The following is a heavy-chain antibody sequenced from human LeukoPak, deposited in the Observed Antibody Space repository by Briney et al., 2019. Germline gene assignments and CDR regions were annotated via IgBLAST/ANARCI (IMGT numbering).Heavy chain of an antibody. CDR1: GGSFSGYY. Sequence: SETLSLTCAVYGGSFSGYYWSWIRQPPGKGLEWIGYIYYSGSTYYNPSLKSRVTISVDTSKNQFSLKLSSVTAADTAVYYCASTIVVGTFDIWGQGTMVTVSS. J-gene: IGHJ3*02. V-gene: IGHV4-34*01. CDR3: ASTIVVGTFDI. CDR2: IYYSGST. D-gene: IGHD3-22*01.